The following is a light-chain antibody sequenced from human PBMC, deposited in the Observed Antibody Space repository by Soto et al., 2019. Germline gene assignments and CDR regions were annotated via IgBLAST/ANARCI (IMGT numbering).Light chain of an antibody. Sequence: QSVLTQPPSVSGAPGQRVTISCTGSSSNIGAGYDVHWYQQLPGTAPKLLIYGNSNRPSGVPDRFSGSKSGTSASLAITGLQAEAEAEYYCQSYDSSLSVYVVFGGGTKVTVL. V-gene: IGLV1-40*01. CDR1: SSNIGAGYD. CDR3: QSYDSSLSVYVV. CDR2: GNS. J-gene: IGLJ2*01.